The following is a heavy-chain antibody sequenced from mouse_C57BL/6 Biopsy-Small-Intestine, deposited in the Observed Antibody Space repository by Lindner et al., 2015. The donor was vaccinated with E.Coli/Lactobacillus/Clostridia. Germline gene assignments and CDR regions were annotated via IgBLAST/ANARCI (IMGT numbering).Heavy chain of an antibody. J-gene: IGHJ2*01. V-gene: IGHV1-81*01. CDR2: IYPRSGNT. CDR1: GYTFTSYG. CDR3: AREGYSNFLLDY. Sequence: VQLQESGAELARPGASVKLSCKASGYTFTSYGISWVKQRTGQGLEWIGEIYPRSGNTYYNEKFKGKATLTADKSSSTAYMELRSLTSEDSAVYFCAREGYSNFLLDYWGQGTTLTVSS. D-gene: IGHD2-5*01.